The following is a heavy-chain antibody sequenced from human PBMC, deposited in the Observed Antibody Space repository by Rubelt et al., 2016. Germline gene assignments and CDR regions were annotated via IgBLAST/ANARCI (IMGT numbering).Heavy chain of an antibody. J-gene: IGHJ6*02. CDR1: GGSISSYY. D-gene: IGHD1/OR15-1a*01. Sequence: QVQLQESGPGLVKPSETLSLTCTVSGGSISSYYCSWIRQPPGKGLEWIGYIYSTGDTYYNPSLKSRVSISIDTSRTQFSLLLSSVTAAYTGVYYCAGQKQPSVYYAMDVWGQGTTVAVSS. CDR3: AGQKQPSVYYAMDV. V-gene: IGHV4-59*04. CDR2: IYSTGDT.